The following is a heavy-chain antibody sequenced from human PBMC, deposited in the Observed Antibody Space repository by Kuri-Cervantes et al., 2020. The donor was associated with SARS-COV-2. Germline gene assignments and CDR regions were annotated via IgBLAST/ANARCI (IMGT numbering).Heavy chain of an antibody. CDR1: GYTFTSYG. CDR2: ISAYNGNT. Sequence: ASVKVSCKASGYTFTSYGISWVRQAPGQGLEWMGWISAYNGNTNYAQKLQGRVTMTTDTSTSTAYMELSSLRSEDTAVYYCATDHCSGGSCNPYNWFDPWGQGTLVTVSS. V-gene: IGHV1-18*04. CDR3: ATDHCSGGSCNPYNWFDP. D-gene: IGHD2-15*01. J-gene: IGHJ5*02.